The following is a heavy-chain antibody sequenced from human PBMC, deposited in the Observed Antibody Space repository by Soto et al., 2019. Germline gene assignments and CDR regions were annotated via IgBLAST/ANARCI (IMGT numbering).Heavy chain of an antibody. CDR1: GFTFSSYA. J-gene: IGHJ3*02. CDR3: ANVHRAYCSGGSCRPYDAFDI. CDR2: ISGSGGST. Sequence: GGSLRLSCAASGFTFSSYAMSWVRQAPGKGLEWVSAISGSGGSTYYADSVKGRFTISRDNSKNTLYLQMNSLRAEDTAVYYCANVHRAYCSGGSCRPYDAFDIWGQGTMVTVSS. V-gene: IGHV3-23*01. D-gene: IGHD2-15*01.